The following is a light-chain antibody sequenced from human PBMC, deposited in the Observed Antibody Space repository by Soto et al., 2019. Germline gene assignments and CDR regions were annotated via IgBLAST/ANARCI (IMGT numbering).Light chain of an antibody. Sequence: SYELTQPPSVSVAPGKTARITCGGNNIGSKSVHWYQQKPGQAPVLVIYYDSDRPSGIPERSSGSNSGNTATLTISRVEAGDEADYYCQVWDSSSDLVVFGGGTKLTVL. CDR1: NIGSKS. CDR3: QVWDSSSDLVV. J-gene: IGLJ2*01. V-gene: IGLV3-21*04. CDR2: YDS.